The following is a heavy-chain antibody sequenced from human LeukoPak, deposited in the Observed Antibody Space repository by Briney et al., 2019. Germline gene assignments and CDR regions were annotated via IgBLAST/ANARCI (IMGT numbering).Heavy chain of an antibody. CDR3: VKDGGGWLQLSFDY. J-gene: IGHJ4*02. CDR1: GFTFSSYW. D-gene: IGHD5-24*01. Sequence: GGSLRLSCAASGFTFSSYWMHWVRQAPGKGLVWVSRINSDGSSTNYADSVKGRFTISRDNAKNTLYLQMNSLRAEDTAVYYCVKDGGGWLQLSFDYWGQGTLVTVSS. V-gene: IGHV3-74*01. CDR2: INSDGSST.